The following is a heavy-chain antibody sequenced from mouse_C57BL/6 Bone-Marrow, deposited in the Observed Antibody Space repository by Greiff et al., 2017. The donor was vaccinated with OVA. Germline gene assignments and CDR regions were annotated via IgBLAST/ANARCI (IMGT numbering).Heavy chain of an antibody. Sequence: VQLQQSVAELVRPGASVKLSCTASGFNIKNTYMHWVKQRPEQGLEWIGRIDPANGNTKYAPKFQGKATITADTSSNTAYLQLSSLTSEDTAIYSCASPITTVVAPYYFDYWGQGTTLTVSS. J-gene: IGHJ2*01. CDR1: GFNIKNTY. D-gene: IGHD1-1*01. CDR2: IDPANGNT. CDR3: ASPITTVVAPYYFDY. V-gene: IGHV14-3*01.